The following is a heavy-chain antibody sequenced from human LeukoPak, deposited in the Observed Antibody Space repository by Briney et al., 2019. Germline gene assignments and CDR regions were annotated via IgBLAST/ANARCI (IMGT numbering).Heavy chain of an antibody. CDR1: GFSFSDFS. Sequence: GGSLRLSCAASGFSFSDFSMTWVRQAPGKGLEWISYISSTSTNIYYADSVKGRFTISRDNAKNSLYLQMSSLRAEDTAIYYCARGTYASGNSYWGQGTLVTVSS. CDR3: ARGTYASGNSY. CDR2: ISSTSTNI. J-gene: IGHJ4*02. V-gene: IGHV3-48*01. D-gene: IGHD3-10*01.